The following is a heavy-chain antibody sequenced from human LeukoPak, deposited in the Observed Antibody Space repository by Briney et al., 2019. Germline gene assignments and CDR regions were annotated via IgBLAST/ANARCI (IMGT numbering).Heavy chain of an antibody. Sequence: SQTLSLTCAISGDSFSSNSAAWNWIRQSPSRGLEWLGRTYYRSKWYNDYAVSVKSRITINPDISKNQFSLQLNSVTPEDTAVYYCARESYGLYSGSYGSLDYWGQGTLVTVSS. CDR2: TYYRSKWYN. V-gene: IGHV6-1*01. J-gene: IGHJ4*02. D-gene: IGHD1-26*01. CDR1: GDSFSSNSAA. CDR3: ARESYGLYSGSYGSLDY.